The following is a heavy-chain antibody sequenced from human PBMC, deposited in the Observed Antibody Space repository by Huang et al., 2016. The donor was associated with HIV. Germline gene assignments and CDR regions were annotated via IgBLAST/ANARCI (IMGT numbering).Heavy chain of an antibody. J-gene: IGHJ6*03. CDR2: IKSKAFGWTM. CDR1: EFAFSDYA. Sequence: DVQLVESGGGLVQPGRSLRLSCSASEFAFSDYAMSWFRQAPGKGRVLVGVIKSKAFGWTMQYASSVKDGFIISRDDAKGTAYLQMNSVRTEDTAVYYCLIYSHMDVWVKGTTVSVSS. CDR3: LIYSHMDV. V-gene: IGHV3-49*03.